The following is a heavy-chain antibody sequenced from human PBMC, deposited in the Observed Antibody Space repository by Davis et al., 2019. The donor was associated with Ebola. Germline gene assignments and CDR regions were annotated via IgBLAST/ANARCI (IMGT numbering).Heavy chain of an antibody. CDR1: GGSFSGYY. CDR3: ARAAPTLYYFDY. CDR2: INHSGST. V-gene: IGHV4-34*01. Sequence: MPSETLSLTCAVYGGSFSGYYWSWIRQPPGKGLEWIGEINHSGSTNYNPSLKSRVTISVDKSKNQFSLKLSSVTAADTAVYYCARAAPTLYYFDYWGQGTLVTVSS. J-gene: IGHJ4*02. D-gene: IGHD3-10*01.